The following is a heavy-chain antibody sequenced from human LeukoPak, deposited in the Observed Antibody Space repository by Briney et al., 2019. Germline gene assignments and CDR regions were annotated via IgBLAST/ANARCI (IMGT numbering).Heavy chain of an antibody. CDR3: AKWGPWEGAADGSGSYYIDY. CDR2: NSSSSYI. Sequence: PGGSLRLSCAASGFTFSSYSMNWVRQAPGRGLEWVSSNSSSSYIYYADSVKGRFTISRDNAKNSLYLQMNSLRAEDTAVYYCAKWGPWEGAADGSGSYYIDYWGQGTLVTVSS. CDR1: GFTFSSYS. D-gene: IGHD3-10*01. V-gene: IGHV3-21*04. J-gene: IGHJ4*02.